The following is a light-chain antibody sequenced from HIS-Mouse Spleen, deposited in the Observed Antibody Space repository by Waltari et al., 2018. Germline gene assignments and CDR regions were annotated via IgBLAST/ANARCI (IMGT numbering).Light chain of an antibody. CDR1: SSDVGGYNS. V-gene: IGLV2-8*01. CDR3: SSYAGSNIVV. J-gene: IGLJ2*01. CDR2: EVS. Sequence: QSALTQPPSASGSPGQSVPISCTGTSSDVGGYNSVSWYQQHPGQAPKPMIYEVSKPPSGVPDRFSGSKSGNTASLTVSGLQAEDEADYYCSSYAGSNIVVFGGGTKLTVL.